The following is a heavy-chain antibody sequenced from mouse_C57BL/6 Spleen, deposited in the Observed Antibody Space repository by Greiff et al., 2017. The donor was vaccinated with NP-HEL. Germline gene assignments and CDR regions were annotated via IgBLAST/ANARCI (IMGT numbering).Heavy chain of an antibody. CDR1: GYTFTNYY. V-gene: IGHV1-76*01. J-gene: IGHJ2*01. D-gene: IGHD5-1*01. CDR3: ARGSNYFDY. Sequence: VQLQESGADLVRPGASVKLSCKASGYTFTNYYINWVKQRPGQGLEWIARIYPGSGNTYYNEKFKGKATLTAEKSSTTAYMQLSSLTSEDSAVYFCARGSNYFDYWGQGTTLTVSS. CDR2: IYPGSGNT.